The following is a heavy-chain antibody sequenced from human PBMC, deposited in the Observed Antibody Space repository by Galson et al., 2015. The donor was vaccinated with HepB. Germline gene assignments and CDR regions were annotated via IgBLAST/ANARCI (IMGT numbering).Heavy chain of an antibody. J-gene: IGHJ4*02. V-gene: IGHV2-70*11. D-gene: IGHD3-10*01. Sequence: PALVKPTQTLTLTCTFSGFSLSTSGMCVSWIRQPPGKALEWLARIDWDDDKYYSTSLKTRLTISKDTSKNQVVLTMTNMDPVDTATYYCARTLYYGSGMYYFDYWGQGTLVTVSS. CDR2: IDWDDDK. CDR3: ARTLYYGSGMYYFDY. CDR1: GFSLSTSGMC.